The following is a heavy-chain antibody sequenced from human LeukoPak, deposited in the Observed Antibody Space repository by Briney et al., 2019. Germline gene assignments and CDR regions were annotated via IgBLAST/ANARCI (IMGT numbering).Heavy chain of an antibody. D-gene: IGHD3-3*02. CDR1: GFTFSDYY. CDR2: ISSSSSST. J-gene: IGHJ4*02. CDR3: ARKSIYSEAFDY. V-gene: IGHV3-11*03. Sequence: PGGSLRLSCAASGFTFSDYYMSWIRQAPGKGLEWVSYISSSSSSTKYTDSVKGRFTISRDNARTSLYLQMDSLRAEDTAVYYCARKSIYSEAFDYWGQGTLVTVSS.